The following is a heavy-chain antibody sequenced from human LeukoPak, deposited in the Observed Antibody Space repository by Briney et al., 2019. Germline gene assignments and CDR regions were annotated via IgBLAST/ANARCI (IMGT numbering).Heavy chain of an antibody. CDR1: GFTFSSYG. CDR2: ISYDGSNK. V-gene: IGHV3-30*18. D-gene: IGHD3-16*01. Sequence: GRSLRLSCAASGFTFSSYGMHWVRQAPGKGLEWVAVISYDGSNKYCADSVKGRFTISRDNSKNTLYLQMNSLRAEDTAVYYCAKDRERLGPPPDYWGQGTLVTVSS. J-gene: IGHJ4*02. CDR3: AKDRERLGPPPDY.